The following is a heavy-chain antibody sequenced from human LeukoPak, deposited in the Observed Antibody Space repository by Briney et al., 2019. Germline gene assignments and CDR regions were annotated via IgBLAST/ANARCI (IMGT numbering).Heavy chain of an antibody. CDR3: AREGDFPDYDSTGGGLAFDI. D-gene: IGHD3-22*01. V-gene: IGHV3-30-3*01. Sequence: GGSLRLSCAASGFTFSSYAMHWARQAPGKGLEWVAVISYDGSNKYYADSVKGRFTISRDNSKNTLYLQMNSLRAEDTAVYYCAREGDFPDYDSTGGGLAFDIWGQGTMVTVSS. CDR1: GFTFSSYA. J-gene: IGHJ3*02. CDR2: ISYDGSNK.